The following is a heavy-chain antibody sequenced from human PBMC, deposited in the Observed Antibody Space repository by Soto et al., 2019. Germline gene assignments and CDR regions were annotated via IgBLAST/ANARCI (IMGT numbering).Heavy chain of an antibody. J-gene: IGHJ4*02. V-gene: IGHV3-7*01. CDR2: IKQDGSEK. Sequence: QPGGSLRLSCAASGFTFSSYWMSWVRQAPGKGLEWVANIKQDGSEKYYVDSVKGRFTISRDNAKNSLYLQMNSLRAEDTAVYYCARDAVAATPLIDYWGQGTLVTVS. D-gene: IGHD2-15*01. CDR1: GFTFSSYW. CDR3: ARDAVAATPLIDY.